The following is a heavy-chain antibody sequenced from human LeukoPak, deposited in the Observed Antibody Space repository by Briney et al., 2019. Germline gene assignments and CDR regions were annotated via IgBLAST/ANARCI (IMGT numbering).Heavy chain of an antibody. J-gene: IGHJ4*02. V-gene: IGHV3-7*01. CDR1: GFTFSSYW. CDR3: ARQPPSIAVAVDY. Sequence: PGGSLRLSCAASGFTFSSYWMSWVRQAPGKGLEWVANIKQGGSEKYYVDSVKGRFTISRGNAKNSLYLQMNSLRAEDTAVYYCARQPPSIAVAVDYWGQGTLVTVSS. CDR2: IKQGGSEK. D-gene: IGHD6-19*01.